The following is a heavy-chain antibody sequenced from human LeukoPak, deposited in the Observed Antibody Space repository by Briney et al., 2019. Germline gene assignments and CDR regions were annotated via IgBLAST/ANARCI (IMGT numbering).Heavy chain of an antibody. CDR2: IYYGGRT. Sequence: SYTLSLTCTASDGSISSYHGSWIRQPPGKGLEWIGYIYYGGRTNYNPSLKSRVTISVDTSKNQFSLKVTSVTAADTAVYYCARHPLKLVDAEFDYWGQGTLVTVSS. CDR1: DGSISSYH. CDR3: ARHPLKLVDAEFDY. V-gene: IGHV4-59*08. D-gene: IGHD3-16*02. J-gene: IGHJ4*02.